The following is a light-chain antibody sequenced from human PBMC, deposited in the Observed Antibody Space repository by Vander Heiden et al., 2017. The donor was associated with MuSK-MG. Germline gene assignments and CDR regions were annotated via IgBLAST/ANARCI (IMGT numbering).Light chain of an antibody. Sequence: DIQMTQSPSSLSASVGDRVTITCRATPSISTYLAWYQQKPGKVPKLLISSVSTLRSRVPSRFSGSGSGTDFTLTISSLQPEDIASYYCQNDYSDPLTFGHGTKVDIK. CDR3: QNDYSDPLT. V-gene: IGKV1-27*01. CDR2: SVS. J-gene: IGKJ3*01. CDR1: PSISTY.